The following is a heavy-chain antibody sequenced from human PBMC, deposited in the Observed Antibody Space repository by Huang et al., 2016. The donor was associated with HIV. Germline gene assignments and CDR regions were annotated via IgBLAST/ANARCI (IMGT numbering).Heavy chain of an antibody. CDR3: ASASIAARRWFDP. D-gene: IGHD6-6*01. Sequence: QVQLQESGPGLVKPSETLSLTCTVSGGSMSSYYWSWIRQPPGKGLEGIGYIYYRGGTNYNPSRESRGTVSVDTAKNQFSLRLSSVTAADTAVYYCASASIAARRWFDPWGQGSLVTASS. CDR2: IYYRGGT. J-gene: IGHJ5*02. V-gene: IGHV4-59*01. CDR1: GGSMSSYY.